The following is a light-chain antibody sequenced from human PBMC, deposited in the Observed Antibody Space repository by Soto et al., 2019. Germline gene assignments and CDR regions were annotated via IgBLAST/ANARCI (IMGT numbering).Light chain of an antibody. CDR3: QEAHGFPWT. CDR2: ATS. Sequence: IQLTQSPSSVSASVGDRVTISCRASQDISSWLAWYQQKPGKAPKPLIYATSSLQSGVPFRFSGSRSGTSFTFTISSLQAEDFATYYCQEAHGFPWTFGQWTRV. V-gene: IGKV1-12*02. J-gene: IGKJ1*01. CDR1: QDISSW.